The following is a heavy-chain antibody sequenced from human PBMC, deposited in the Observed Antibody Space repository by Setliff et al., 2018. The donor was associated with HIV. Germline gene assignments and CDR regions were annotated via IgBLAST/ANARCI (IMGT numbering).Heavy chain of an antibody. D-gene: IGHD3-10*01. CDR2: IIPIFGIA. V-gene: IGHV1-69*10. J-gene: IGHJ6*02. Sequence: ASVKVSCKASGGTFSSYAISWVRQAPGQGLEWMGGIIPIFGIANYTQKFQGRVTITADKSTSTAYMELSSLRSEDTAVYYCAVVYYYGSGSYDGMDVWGQGTTVTVSS. CDR1: GGTFSSYA. CDR3: AVVYYYGSGSYDGMDV.